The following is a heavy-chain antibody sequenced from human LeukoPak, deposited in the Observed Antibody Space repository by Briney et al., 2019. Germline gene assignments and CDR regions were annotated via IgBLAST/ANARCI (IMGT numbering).Heavy chain of an antibody. V-gene: IGHV4-59*08. CDR2: IFYSGNT. D-gene: IGHD3-3*01. CDR3: ARRPKMSGSDGDTWLDP. CDR1: GDSISSYN. Sequence: PSETLSLTCTVSGDSISSYNWNWIRHSPGKGLEWLGYIFYSGNTNYNPSLKSRVTISLDTSKNQFSLKLSSVTAADAAVYYCARRPKMSGSDGDTWLDPWGQGKLVTVSS. J-gene: IGHJ5*02.